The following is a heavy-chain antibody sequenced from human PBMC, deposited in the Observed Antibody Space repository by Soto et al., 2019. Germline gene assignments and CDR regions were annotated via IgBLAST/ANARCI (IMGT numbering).Heavy chain of an antibody. CDR1: GFTFSSYG. V-gene: IGHV3-30*18. J-gene: IGHJ6*02. CDR3: ANTAPSVWFGEFFDYYGMDV. D-gene: IGHD3-10*01. CDR2: ISYDGSNK. Sequence: QVQLVESGGGVVQPGRSLRLSCAASGFTFSSYGMHWVRQASGKGLEWVAVISYDGSNKYYADSVKGRFTISRDNSKNTLYLQMNSLRAEDTAVYYCANTAPSVWFGEFFDYYGMDVWGQGTTVTVSS.